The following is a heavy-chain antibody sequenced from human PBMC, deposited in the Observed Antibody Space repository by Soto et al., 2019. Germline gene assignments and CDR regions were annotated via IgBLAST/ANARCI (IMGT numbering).Heavy chain of an antibody. D-gene: IGHD1-7*01. Sequence: GESLKISCRGSGYSFTDYWIGWVRHMPGKGLEWMGIIYPGDSDTRYSPSFQGQVTISADNSISTAYLQWRSLRASDTAMYYCARALTGTIHPHYCDHWGQGTLVTVSS. CDR2: IYPGDSDT. CDR1: GYSFTDYW. J-gene: IGHJ4*02. CDR3: ARALTGTIHPHYCDH. V-gene: IGHV5-51*01.